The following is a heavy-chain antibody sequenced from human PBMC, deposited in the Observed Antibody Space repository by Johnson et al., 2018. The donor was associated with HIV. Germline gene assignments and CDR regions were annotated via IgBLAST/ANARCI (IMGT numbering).Heavy chain of an antibody. J-gene: IGHJ3*02. CDR1: GLSFCCYG. CDR2: ISYNGTNT. D-gene: IGHD6-13*01. V-gene: IGHV3-30*18. CDR3: AKVAVATAAGGVGLNI. Sequence: QVQLVESGGGVVQPARSLRLSCVASGLSFCCYGMHWVSQTPGKGLEWWAVISYNGTNTWYAEPANGRFTISRDNSKNTVYLQMNSLRADDTAVYYCAKVAVATAAGGVGLNIWGPGTMVTVFS.